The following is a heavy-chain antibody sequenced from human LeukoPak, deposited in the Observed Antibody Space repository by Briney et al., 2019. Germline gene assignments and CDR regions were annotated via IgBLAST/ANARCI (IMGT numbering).Heavy chain of an antibody. CDR1: GFTFSSYG. D-gene: IGHD2-2*01. V-gene: IGHV3-30*02. Sequence: GGSLRLSCAASGFTFSSYGMHWVRQAPGKGLEWVAVIWYGGSNKYYADSVKGRFTISRDNSKNTLFLQMNSLRPDDTAIYYCAKDSIVVVPPTVNWFDPWGQGTLVTVSS. CDR2: IWYGGSNK. CDR3: AKDSIVVVPPTVNWFDP. J-gene: IGHJ5*02.